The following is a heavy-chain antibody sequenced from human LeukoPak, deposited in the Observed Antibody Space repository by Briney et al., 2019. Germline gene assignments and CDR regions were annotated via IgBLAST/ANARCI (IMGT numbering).Heavy chain of an antibody. CDR1: GGTFSSYA. CDR2: FDPEDGET. CDR3: ATDLGDYYDSSGLYYYGMDV. D-gene: IGHD3-22*01. J-gene: IGHJ6*02. V-gene: IGHV1-24*01. Sequence: ASVKVSCKASGGTFSSYAISWVRQAPGQGLEWMGGFDPEDGETIYAQKFQGRVTMTEDTSTDTAYMELSSLRSEDTAVYYCATDLGDYYDSSGLYYYGMDVWGQGTTVTVSS.